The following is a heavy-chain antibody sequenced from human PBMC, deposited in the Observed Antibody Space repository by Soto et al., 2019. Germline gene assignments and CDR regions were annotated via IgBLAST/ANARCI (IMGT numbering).Heavy chain of an antibody. CDR3: ARYDSGSYYFYFDY. J-gene: IGHJ4*02. CDR2: ISYDGSNK. CDR1: GFTFSSYA. D-gene: IGHD1-26*01. V-gene: IGHV3-30-3*01. Sequence: QVQLVESGGGVVQPGRSLRLSCAASGFTFSSYAMHWVRQAPGKGLEWVAVISYDGSNKYYADSVKGRFTISRDNSKNTLYLQMNSLRAEDTAVYYCARYDSGSYYFYFDYWGQGTLVTVSS.